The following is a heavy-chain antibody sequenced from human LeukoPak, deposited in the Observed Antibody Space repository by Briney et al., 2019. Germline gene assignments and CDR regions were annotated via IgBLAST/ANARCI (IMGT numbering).Heavy chain of an antibody. CDR1: DYSISSGYY. D-gene: IGHD3-16*01. CDR3: ARVSYDYVWGSFAS. Sequence: SETLSLTCAVSDYSISSGYYWGWIRQPPGKGLEWIGSIYHSGSTYYNPSLKSRGTISVDTSTNQFSLELSSVTAADTALYYCARVSYDYVWGSFASWGQGTLVTVSS. V-gene: IGHV4-38-2*01. CDR2: IYHSGST. J-gene: IGHJ5*02.